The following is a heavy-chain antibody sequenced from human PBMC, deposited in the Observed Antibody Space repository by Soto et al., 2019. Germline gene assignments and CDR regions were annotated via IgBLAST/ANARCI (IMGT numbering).Heavy chain of an antibody. V-gene: IGHV3-30*03. CDR3: TSGQVTVVTPGYFHH. CDR1: GFTFSSYG. D-gene: IGHD2-21*02. Sequence: QVQLVESGGGVVQPGRSLRLSCAASGFTFSSYGMHWVRQAPGKGLEWVAVISYDGSNKYYAESVKGRFTISRDNSKNRLNPQLNSLRAQGTAVYYCTSGQVTVVTPGYFHHWGQGTLVTVSS. J-gene: IGHJ1*01. CDR2: ISYDGSNK.